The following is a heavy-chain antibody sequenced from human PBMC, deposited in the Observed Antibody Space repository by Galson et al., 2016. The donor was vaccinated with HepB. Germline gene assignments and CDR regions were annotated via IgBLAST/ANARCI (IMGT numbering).Heavy chain of an antibody. CDR2: IDRDDDK. V-gene: IGHV2-70*01. J-gene: IGHJ5*02. CDR3: ARSTPYCGYSQGLNWFDP. Sequence: PALVKPTQTLTLTCTFSGFSLSSSEMCVSWIRQPPGKALEWLALIDRDDDKYYSASLKTRLTISKDTSKNQVVLTMTSMDPVDTATYYCARSTPYCGYSQGLNWFDPWGQGTLVNVSS. CDR1: GFSLSSSEMC. D-gene: IGHD5-18*01.